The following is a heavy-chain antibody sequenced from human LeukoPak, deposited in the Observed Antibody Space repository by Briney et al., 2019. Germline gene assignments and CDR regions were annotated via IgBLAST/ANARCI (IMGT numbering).Heavy chain of an antibody. CDR2: ISSSSSYI. CDR1: GFTFSSYS. CDR3: ARGSSGYSYGYDY. D-gene: IGHD5-18*01. V-gene: IGHV3-21*01. Sequence: GGSLRLSCAASGFTFSSYSMNWVRQAPGKGLECVSSISSSSSYIYYADSVKGRFTISRENAKNSLYLQMNSLRAEDTAVYYCARGSSGYSYGYDYWGQGTLVTVSS. J-gene: IGHJ4*02.